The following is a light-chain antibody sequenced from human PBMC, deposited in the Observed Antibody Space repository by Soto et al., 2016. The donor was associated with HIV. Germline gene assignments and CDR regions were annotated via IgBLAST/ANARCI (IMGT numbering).Light chain of an antibody. Sequence: DIQMTQSPSSLSASVGDRVTITCRASQNINTYLNWYQHKPGKAPKFLIYVASSLESGVPSRFSGSGSGTDFTLTISSLQPEDFATYYCQQSYTTPYTFGQGTKVEIK. CDR3: QQSYTTPYT. J-gene: IGKJ2*01. CDR1: QNINTY. V-gene: IGKV1-39*01. CDR2: VAS.